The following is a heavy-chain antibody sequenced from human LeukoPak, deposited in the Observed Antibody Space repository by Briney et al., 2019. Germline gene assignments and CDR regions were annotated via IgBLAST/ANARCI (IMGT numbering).Heavy chain of an antibody. CDR1: GGSISSYY. D-gene: IGHD1-26*01. V-gene: IGHV4-4*07. J-gene: IGHJ3*02. Sequence: PSETLSLTCTVSGGSISSYYWSWIRQPAGKGLEWIGRIYISGSTNYNPSLKSRVTMSVDTSKNQFSLKLSSVTAADTAVYYCARDTVGATKRRFDIWGQGTMVTVSS. CDR3: ARDTVGATKRRFDI. CDR2: IYISGST.